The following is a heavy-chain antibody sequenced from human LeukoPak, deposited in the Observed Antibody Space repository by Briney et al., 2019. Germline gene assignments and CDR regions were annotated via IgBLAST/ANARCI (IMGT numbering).Heavy chain of an antibody. Sequence: SETLSLTCAVSGYSISSSYYWGWIRQPPGKGLEWIGSIYHSGSTYYNPSLKSRVTISVDTSKNQFSLKLSSVTAADTAVYYCARSEKMATIVNWGQGTLVTVSS. J-gene: IGHJ4*02. CDR1: GYSISSSYY. CDR3: ARSEKMATIVN. CDR2: IYHSGST. D-gene: IGHD5-24*01. V-gene: IGHV4-38-2*01.